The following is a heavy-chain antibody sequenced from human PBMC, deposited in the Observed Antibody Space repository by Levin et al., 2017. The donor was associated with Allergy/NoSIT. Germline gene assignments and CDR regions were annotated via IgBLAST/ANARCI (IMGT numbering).Heavy chain of an antibody. Sequence: ASVKVSCKASGGTFRSYTISWVRQAPGQGLEWMGRVIPLLRRSNYAQRFQGRVTITADESTSTIYMDLTSLRSDDTAVYYCARDRLFGSGPGGMDVWGQGTTV. D-gene: IGHD3-10*01. CDR1: GGTFRSYT. J-gene: IGHJ6*02. CDR3: ARDRLFGSGPGGMDV. V-gene: IGHV1-69*08. CDR2: VIPLLRRS.